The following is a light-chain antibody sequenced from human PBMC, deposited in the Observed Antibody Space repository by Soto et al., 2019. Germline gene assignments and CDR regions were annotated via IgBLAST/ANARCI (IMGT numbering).Light chain of an antibody. CDR3: AAWDDSLNAFYV. CDR2: SNN. J-gene: IGLJ1*01. V-gene: IGLV1-44*01. Sequence: QSVLTQPPSASGTPGQRVTISCSGSSSNIGSNTVHWYQQLPGTAPKLLIYSNNQRPSGVPDRFSGSKSGTSASLAISGLQSEDEADYYCAAWDDSLNAFYVFGTGTKVTVL. CDR1: SSNIGSNT.